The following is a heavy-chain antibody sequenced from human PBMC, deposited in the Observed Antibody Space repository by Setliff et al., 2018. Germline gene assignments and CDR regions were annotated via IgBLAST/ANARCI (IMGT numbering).Heavy chain of an antibody. CDR1: GFAFSSHA. CDR2: VGDGDGGT. J-gene: IGHJ4*02. D-gene: IGHD1-1*01. CDR3: ARDQARWLVAAGTFDY. Sequence: PGGSLRLSCATSGFAFSSHAMTWVRRAPGKGLEWVSAVGDGDGGTWYADSVKGRFTISRDNSNSEVFLQMDSLRAEDTAVYYCARDQARWLVAAGTFDYWGLGALVTVSS. V-gene: IGHV3-23*01.